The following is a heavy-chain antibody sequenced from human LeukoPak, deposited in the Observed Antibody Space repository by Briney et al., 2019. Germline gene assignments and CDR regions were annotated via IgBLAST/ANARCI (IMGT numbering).Heavy chain of an antibody. Sequence: PGGSLRLSCAASGFTFSDYYMTWVRQAPGKGLEWVANINQDGSVKYHVASVKGRFTISRDHPTHSLYLQTNSLRAEDPAMFSCARERPGSASAFEYWGQGTLLTVSS. V-gene: IGHV3-7*01. CDR1: GFTFSDYY. D-gene: IGHD6-25*01. CDR2: INQDGSVK. CDR3: ARERPGSASAFEY. J-gene: IGHJ4*02.